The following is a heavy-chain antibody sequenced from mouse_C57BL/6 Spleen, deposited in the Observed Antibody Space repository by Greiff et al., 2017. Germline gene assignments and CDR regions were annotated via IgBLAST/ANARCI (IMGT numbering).Heavy chain of an antibody. J-gene: IGHJ2*01. CDR1: GYSFTGYY. D-gene: IGHD4-1*01. CDR2: INPSTGGT. Sequence: EVQLKESGPELVKPGASVKISCKASGYSFTGYYMNWVKQSPEKSLERIGEINPSTGGTTYNQKFKAKATLTVDKSSSTAYMQLKSLTSEDSAVYYCARGDWDLYYFDYWGQGTTLTVSS. CDR3: ARGDWDLYYFDY. V-gene: IGHV1-42*01.